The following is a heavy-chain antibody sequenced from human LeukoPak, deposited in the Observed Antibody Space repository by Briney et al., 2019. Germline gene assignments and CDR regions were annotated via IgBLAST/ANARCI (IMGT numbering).Heavy chain of an antibody. CDR1: GYTFTAYG. V-gene: IGHV7-4-1*02. J-gene: IGHJ3*02. D-gene: IGHD3-10*01. CDR3: ARCPATMVRGADDAFDI. CDR2: INTNTGNP. Sequence: ASVKVSCKASGYTFTAYGMNWVRQAPEQGLEWMGWINTNTGNPTYAQGFTGRFVFSLDTSVSTAYLQISSLKAEDTAVYYCARCPATMVRGADDAFDIWGQGTMVTVSS.